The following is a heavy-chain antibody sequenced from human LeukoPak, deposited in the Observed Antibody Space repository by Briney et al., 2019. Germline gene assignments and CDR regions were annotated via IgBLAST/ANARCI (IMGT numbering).Heavy chain of an antibody. J-gene: IGHJ3*01. V-gene: IGHV3-30*18. Sequence: HAGGSLRLSCAASGFTFSSYGMHWVRQAPGKGLEWVAVISYDGRNKYSADSVKGRFTVSRDNSKNTLYLQMDSLRAEDTAVYYCAKDGGYQVASPNYDALNAWGQGTMVTVSS. CDR1: GFTFSSYG. CDR3: AKDGGYQVASPNYDALNA. D-gene: IGHD4-23*01. CDR2: ISYDGRNK.